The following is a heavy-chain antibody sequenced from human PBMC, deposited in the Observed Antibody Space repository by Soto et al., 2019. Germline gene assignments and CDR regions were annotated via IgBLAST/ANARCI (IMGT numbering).Heavy chain of an antibody. V-gene: IGHV3-30-3*01. D-gene: IGHD4-4*01. CDR3: ARPLWRDDYNWGYFDL. Sequence: QVQLVESGGGVVQPGRSLRLSCAASGFTFSSYAMHWVRQVPGKGLEWVAVISYDGSNKYYADSVKGRVTISRDNSKNTLYLQMNRLRAEDTAVYYCARPLWRDDYNWGYFDLWGRGTLVTVSS. CDR2: ISYDGSNK. CDR1: GFTFSSYA. J-gene: IGHJ2*01.